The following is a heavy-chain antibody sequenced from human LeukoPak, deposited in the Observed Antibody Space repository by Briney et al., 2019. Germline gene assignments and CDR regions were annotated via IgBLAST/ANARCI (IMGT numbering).Heavy chain of an antibody. Sequence: SGTLSLTCGVSGXSIDITNYWSWVRQAPGRGLEWIGEISHDGTTNYNSSLRSRVAMSFDSANNQFSLSLTSVTAADTAVYYCTRENRPFCPFAFWGQGVLVSVSS. J-gene: IGHJ4*02. CDR1: GXSIDITNY. CDR2: ISHDGTT. CDR3: TRENRPFCPFAF. V-gene: IGHV4-4*02. D-gene: IGHD2/OR15-2a*01.